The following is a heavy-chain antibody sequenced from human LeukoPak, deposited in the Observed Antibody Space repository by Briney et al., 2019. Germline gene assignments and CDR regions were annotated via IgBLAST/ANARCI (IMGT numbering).Heavy chain of an antibody. CDR3: ARRYYGSGSYYPFDY. CDR1: GGSISSSSYY. J-gene: IGHJ4*02. Sequence: SETLSLTCTVSGGSISSSSYYWGWIRRPPGKGLEWIGSISYSGSTYYNPSLKSRVTLSVDTSKNQFSLKLSSVTAADTAVYYCARRYYGSGSYYPFDYWGQGTLVTVSS. D-gene: IGHD3-10*01. V-gene: IGHV4-39*01. CDR2: ISYSGST.